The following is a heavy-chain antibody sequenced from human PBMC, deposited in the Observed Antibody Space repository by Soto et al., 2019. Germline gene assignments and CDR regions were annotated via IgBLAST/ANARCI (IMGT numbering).Heavy chain of an antibody. D-gene: IGHD1-26*01. J-gene: IGHJ4*02. V-gene: IGHV3-48*02. CDR1: GFNFTSYS. CDR2: ISSSGTSI. CDR3: ARVGNGSSVGN. Sequence: EEQMVESGGGLAQPGGSLRLSCVASGFNFTSYSMDWVRQAPGKGLEWISYISSSGTSIYYADSVRGRFTISRDNARNSLYQQMNSLRDEDTAVYYCARVGNGSSVGNWGQGTPVTVSS.